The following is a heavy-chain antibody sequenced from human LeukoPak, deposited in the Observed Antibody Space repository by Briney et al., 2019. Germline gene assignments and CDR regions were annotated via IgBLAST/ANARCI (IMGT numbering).Heavy chain of an antibody. CDR2: IYHSGST. CDR3: ARHKNGGSFPLDS. V-gene: IGHV4-4*02. Sequence: SGTLSLTCAVSGGSISSSNWWNWVRQPPGKGLEWIGEIYHSGSTNYNPSLKSRVTISVDTSKNQFSLKLSSVTAADTAVYYCARHKNGGSFPLDSWGQGTLVTVSS. J-gene: IGHJ4*02. CDR1: GGSISSSNW. D-gene: IGHD1-26*01.